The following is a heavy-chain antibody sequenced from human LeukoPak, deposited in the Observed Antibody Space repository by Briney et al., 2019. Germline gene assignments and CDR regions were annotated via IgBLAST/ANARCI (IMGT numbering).Heavy chain of an antibody. J-gene: IGHJ4*02. CDR2: ISGDGSNQ. CDR3: ARPHGYNYGAFDY. V-gene: IGHV3-30*04. D-gene: IGHD5-18*01. Sequence: GGSLRLSCVASGFTFNTYAIHWVRQAPGKGPEWVTIISGDGSNQYYADSVKGRFTISRDNSKNTLYLQMSSLRVEDMAVYYCARPHGYNYGAFDYWGQGTLVTVSS. CDR1: GFTFNTYA.